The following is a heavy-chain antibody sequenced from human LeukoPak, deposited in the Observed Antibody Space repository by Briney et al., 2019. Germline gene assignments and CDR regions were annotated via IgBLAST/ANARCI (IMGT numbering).Heavy chain of an antibody. CDR2: IYPGDSDT. CDR3: ARPRIAAAGNVYYMDV. V-gene: IGHV5-51*01. Sequence: KPGESLKISCKGSGYSFTSYWIGWVRQMPGKGLEWMGIIYPGDSDTRYSSSFQGQVTISADKSISTAYLQWSSLKASDTAMYYCARPRIAAAGNVYYMDVWGKGTTVTASS. D-gene: IGHD6-13*01. J-gene: IGHJ6*03. CDR1: GYSFTSYW.